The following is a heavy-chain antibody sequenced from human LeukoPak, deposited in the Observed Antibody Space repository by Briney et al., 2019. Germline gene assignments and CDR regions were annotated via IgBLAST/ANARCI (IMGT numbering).Heavy chain of an antibody. V-gene: IGHV3-48*04. J-gene: IGHJ4*02. CDR2: ISSSSRII. D-gene: IGHD3-22*01. Sequence: GGSLRLSCEASGFTFSTYAINWVRQAPGKGPEWVSYISSSSRIIYYADSVKGRFTISRDNAKNSLYLQMNSLRAEDTAVYYCAASGYYDSIDYWGQGTLVTVSS. CDR3: AASGYYDSIDY. CDR1: GFTFSTYA.